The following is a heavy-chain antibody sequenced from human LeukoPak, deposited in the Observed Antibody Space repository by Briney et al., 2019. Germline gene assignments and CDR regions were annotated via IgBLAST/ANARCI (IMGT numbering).Heavy chain of an antibody. CDR1: GGTFSSYA. J-gene: IGHJ6*02. CDR2: IIPIFGTA. CDR3: ARDDYGDYAGNYYYYGMDV. D-gene: IGHD4-17*01. V-gene: IGHV1-69*13. Sequence: SVKVSCKASGGTFSSYAISWVRQAPGQGLEWMGGIIPIFGTANYAQKFQGRVTITADESTSKAYMELSSLRSEDTAVYYCARDDYGDYAGNYYYYGMDVWGQGTTVTVSS.